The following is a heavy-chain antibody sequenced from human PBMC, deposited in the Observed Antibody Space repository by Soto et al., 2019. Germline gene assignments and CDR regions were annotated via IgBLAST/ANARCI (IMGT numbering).Heavy chain of an antibody. J-gene: IGHJ4*02. D-gene: IGHD6-13*01. CDR1: GGSISSSNW. V-gene: IGHV4-4*02. CDR2: IYHSGSP. CDR3: ATNGIAAAVGVRY. Sequence: QVQLQESGPGLVKPSGTLSLTCAVSGGSISSSNWWSWVRQPPGKGLEWIGEIYHSGSPHYNPSLNSRFTISPHKSKNQFSLKLSSVTAADTAVYYCATNGIAAAVGVRYWGQGTLVTVSS.